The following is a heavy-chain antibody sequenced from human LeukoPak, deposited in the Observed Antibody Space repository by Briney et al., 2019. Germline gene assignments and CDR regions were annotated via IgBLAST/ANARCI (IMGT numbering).Heavy chain of an antibody. D-gene: IGHD5-18*01. V-gene: IGHV3-74*01. J-gene: IGHJ4*02. CDR1: GCTFSSYW. CDR3: ARDSATAMVPDY. Sequence: GGSLRLSCAASGCTFSSYWMHWVRQAPGKGLVWVSRINSDGSSTSYADSVKGRFTISRDNAKNTLYLQMNSLRAEDTAVYYCARDSATAMVPDYWGQGTLVTVSS. CDR2: INSDGSST.